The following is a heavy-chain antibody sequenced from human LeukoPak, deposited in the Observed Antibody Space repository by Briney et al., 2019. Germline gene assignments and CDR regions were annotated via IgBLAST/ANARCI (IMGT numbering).Heavy chain of an antibody. J-gene: IGHJ4*02. CDR1: GFTFSSYS. CDR2: ISSSSNYI. D-gene: IGHD1-26*01. Sequence: GGSLRLSCAASGFTFSSYSMNWVRQAPGKGLEWVSSISSSSNYIYYADSVKGRFTISRDNAKNSLSLQMHSLRAEDTAVYYCARDGDVLGVSGSYFDHWGQGTLVTVSS. CDR3: ARDGDVLGVSGSYFDH. V-gene: IGHV3-21*01.